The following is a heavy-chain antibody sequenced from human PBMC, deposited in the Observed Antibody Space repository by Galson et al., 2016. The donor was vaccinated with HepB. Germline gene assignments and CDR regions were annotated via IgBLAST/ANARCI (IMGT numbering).Heavy chain of an antibody. V-gene: IGHV3-33*01. CDR1: GFTFSDYA. J-gene: IGHJ6*03. CDR3: AREGKGGRVDYYYYYMDV. CDR2: IWFDGRII. D-gene: IGHD2-15*01. Sequence: SLRLSCAASGFTFSDYAMHWVRQAPGKGLEGVTVIWFDGRIIYYAESVKGRFTISRDNSKGPLYLQMNSLSAEDTAVYYCAREGKGGRVDYYYYYMDVWGKGTTVTVSS.